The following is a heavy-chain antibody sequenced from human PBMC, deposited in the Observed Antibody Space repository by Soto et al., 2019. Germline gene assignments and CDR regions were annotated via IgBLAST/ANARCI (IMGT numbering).Heavy chain of an antibody. D-gene: IGHD6-13*01. CDR2: MNPNSGNT. Sequence: QVQLVQSGAEVKKPGASVKVSCKASGYTFTSYDINWVRQATGQGLEWMGWMNPNSGNTCYAQKFHGRVTMTMNTSIRTAYMELSSLRSEDTAVYYCARGGRSWYGAWFDPWGQGTLVTVSS. CDR3: ARGGRSWYGAWFDP. V-gene: IGHV1-8*01. J-gene: IGHJ5*02. CDR1: GYTFTSYD.